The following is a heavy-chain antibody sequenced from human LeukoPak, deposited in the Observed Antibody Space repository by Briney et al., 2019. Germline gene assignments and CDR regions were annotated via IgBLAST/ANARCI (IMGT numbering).Heavy chain of an antibody. V-gene: IGHV3-7*01. CDR1: GFTFSSYW. CDR3: ARAKGFPSYGDEPYYYYGMDV. CDR2: IKQDGSEK. D-gene: IGHD4-17*01. Sequence: PGGSLRLSCAASGFTFSSYWMSWVRQAPGKGLEWVANIKQDGSEKYYVDSVKGRFTISRDNAKNSLYLQMNSLRAEDTAVYYCARAKGFPSYGDEPYYYYGMDVWGQGTTVTVSS. J-gene: IGHJ6*02.